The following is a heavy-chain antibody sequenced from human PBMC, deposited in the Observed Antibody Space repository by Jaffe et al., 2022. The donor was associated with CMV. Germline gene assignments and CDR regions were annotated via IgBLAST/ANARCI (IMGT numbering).Heavy chain of an antibody. V-gene: IGHV4-59*11. CDR2: IFHNENA. Sequence: QVQLQESGPGLVKPSETLSLTCTVSGGSISSHYWSWIRQPPGRRLEWIGYIFHNENANYNPSLKSRLTIAVDTSKNQLSLNLKFVTAADTAVYYCARGSTGEYGPWGQGTLVTVSS. J-gene: IGHJ5*02. D-gene: IGHD2-2*01. CDR3: ARGSTGEYGP. CDR1: GGSISSHY.